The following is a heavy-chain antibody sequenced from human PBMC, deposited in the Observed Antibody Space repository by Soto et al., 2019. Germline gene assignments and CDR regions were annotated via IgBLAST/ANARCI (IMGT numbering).Heavy chain of an antibody. J-gene: IGHJ4*02. D-gene: IGHD6-19*01. CDR1: GFTFSNYA. Sequence: EVQLLESGGDLAQPGGSLRLICAASGFTFSNYAMTWVRQSPGKGLEWVSTITSAGSTFYGDTVKGRFTISRDNSKSTLYLQMNSLGAEDTAVYYCAKTDKFHSQSSGWANRFDSWGQGTLVTFSS. CDR3: AKTDKFHSQSSGWANRFDS. CDR2: ITSAGST. V-gene: IGHV3-23*01.